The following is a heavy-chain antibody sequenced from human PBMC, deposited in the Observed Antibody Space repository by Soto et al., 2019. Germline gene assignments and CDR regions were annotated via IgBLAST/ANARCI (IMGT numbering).Heavy chain of an antibody. J-gene: IGHJ4*02. CDR3: AKNVLLWFGELLFPTYFDY. CDR2: ISGSGGST. Sequence: GGPLRLSGAASGCTFSSYAMSWVRQAPGKGLEWVSAISGSGGSTYYADSVKGRFTISRDNSKNTLYLQMNSLRAEDTAVYYCAKNVLLWFGELLFPTYFDYWGQGTLVTVSS. CDR1: GCTFSSYA. V-gene: IGHV3-23*01. D-gene: IGHD3-10*01.